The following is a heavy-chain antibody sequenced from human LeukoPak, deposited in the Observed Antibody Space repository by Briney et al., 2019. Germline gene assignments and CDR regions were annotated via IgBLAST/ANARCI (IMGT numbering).Heavy chain of an antibody. CDR3: AGEMVPAASRYYYYYMDV. CDR1: GFTFDDYG. V-gene: IGHV3-20*04. Sequence: PGGSLRLSCAASGFTFDDYGMSWVRQAPGKGLEWVSGINWNGGSTGYADSVKGRFTISRDNAKNSLYLQMNSLRAEDTALYYCAGEMVPAASRYYYYYMDVWGKGTTVTVFS. D-gene: IGHD2-2*01. CDR2: INWNGGST. J-gene: IGHJ6*03.